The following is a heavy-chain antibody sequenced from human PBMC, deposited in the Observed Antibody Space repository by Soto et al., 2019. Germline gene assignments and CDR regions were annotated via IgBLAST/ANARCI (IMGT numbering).Heavy chain of an antibody. CDR3: APHVHCSGGSCHYDAFDI. Sequence: EVQLLESGGGLVQPGESLRLSCAFSGFIFGNYMMTWVRQAPGKGLEWVSTIRDGGESTYYADSVKGRFTISRDNSKNTWYLQMDSLGVKDTAVYYCAPHVHCSGGSCHYDAFDIRGQGTMVTVSS. CDR2: IRDGGEST. J-gene: IGHJ3*02. D-gene: IGHD2-15*01. V-gene: IGHV3-23*01. CDR1: GFIFGNYM.